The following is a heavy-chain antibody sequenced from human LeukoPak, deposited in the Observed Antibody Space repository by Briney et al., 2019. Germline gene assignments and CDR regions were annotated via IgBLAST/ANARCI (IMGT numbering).Heavy chain of an antibody. CDR2: ISYDGSNR. D-gene: IGHD2-2*01. CDR1: GFTFSRHA. Sequence: GSLRLSCVASGFTFSRHAMHWVRQAPGKGLEWMGVISYDGSNRYSADYVKGRFTISRDNSKNTLYLQMNSLRAEDTAVYYCARDGGRVVPGVDAFDIWGQGTMVIVSS. J-gene: IGHJ3*02. CDR3: ARDGGRVVPGVDAFDI. V-gene: IGHV3-30*01.